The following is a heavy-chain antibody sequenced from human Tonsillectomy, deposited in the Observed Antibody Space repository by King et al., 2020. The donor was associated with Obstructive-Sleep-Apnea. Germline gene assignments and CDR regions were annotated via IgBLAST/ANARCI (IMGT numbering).Heavy chain of an antibody. CDR2: ITSSGDTI. CDR3: TKDLGYNYGYYFDY. D-gene: IGHD5-18*01. V-gene: IGHV3-48*01. Sequence: VQLVESGGGLVQPGGSLRLSCAASGFTFSSYGMNWVRQAPGKGLEWVSFITSSGDTIYYADSVKGRFTISRDNAKNSLYLQMNSLRAEDTAVYYCTKDLGYNYGYYFDYWGQGILLSVSS. J-gene: IGHJ4*02. CDR1: GFTFSSYG.